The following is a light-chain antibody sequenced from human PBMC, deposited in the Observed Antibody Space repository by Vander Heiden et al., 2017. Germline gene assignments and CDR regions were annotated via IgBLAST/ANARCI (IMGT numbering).Light chain of an antibody. V-gene: IGKV4-1*01. J-gene: IGKJ2*01. CDR3: QQYYTTPHT. CDR1: QSVLHSSNNKNY. Sequence: DIVMTQSPDYLAVSLVERATINCKSSQSVLHSSNNKNYLAWYQQKPGQPPKLLIYWASTRESGVPDRFSGSGSGTDFTLAISSLQAEDVAVYYCQQYYTTPHTFGQGTKLEIK. CDR2: WAS.